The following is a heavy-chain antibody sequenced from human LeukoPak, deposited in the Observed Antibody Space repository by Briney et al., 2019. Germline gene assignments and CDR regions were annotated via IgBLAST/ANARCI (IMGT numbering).Heavy chain of an antibody. CDR1: GYTFTSYG. V-gene: IGHV1-18*01. J-gene: IGHJ6*03. D-gene: IGHD6-13*01. Sequence: ASVKVSCTASGYTFTSYGISWVRQAPGQGLEWMGWISAYNGNTNYAQKLQGRVTMTTDTSTSTAYMELRSLRSDDTAVYYCARGPAGPPYYYYYMDVWGKGTTVTISS. CDR3: ARGPAGPPYYYYYMDV. CDR2: ISAYNGNT.